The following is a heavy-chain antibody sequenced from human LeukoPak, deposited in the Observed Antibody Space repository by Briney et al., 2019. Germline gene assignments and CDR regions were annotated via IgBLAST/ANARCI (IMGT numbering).Heavy chain of an antibody. V-gene: IGHV1-2*02. J-gene: IGHJ4*02. Sequence: ASVKVSCKASGYTFNGYYLHWVRQAPGQGLEGRGWINPNSGGTNYAQKFQGRVTMTRDTSTSTAYMELSRLRSDDTAVYYCARWMTTVITPDYWGQGPLVTVSS. D-gene: IGHD4-11*01. CDR2: INPNSGGT. CDR1: GYTFNGYY. CDR3: ARWMTTVITPDY.